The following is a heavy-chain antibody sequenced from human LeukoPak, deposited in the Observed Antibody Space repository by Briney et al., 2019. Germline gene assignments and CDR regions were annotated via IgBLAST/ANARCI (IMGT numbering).Heavy chain of an antibody. J-gene: IGHJ4*02. D-gene: IGHD2-2*01. CDR2: INHSGST. CDR1: GGSFSGYY. Sequence: PSETLSPTCAVYGGSFSGYYWSWIRQPPGKGLEWIGEINHSGSTNYNPSLKSRVTISVDTSKNQFSLKLSSVTAADTAVYYCARAEGYCSSTSCYYFDYWGQGTLVTVSS. V-gene: IGHV4-34*01. CDR3: ARAEGYCSSTSCYYFDY.